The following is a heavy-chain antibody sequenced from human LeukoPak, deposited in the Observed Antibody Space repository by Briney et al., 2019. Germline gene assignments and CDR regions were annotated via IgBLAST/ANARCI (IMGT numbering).Heavy chain of an antibody. D-gene: IGHD3-9*01. CDR1: GFTLSNYG. CDR2: ISYDGSNK. V-gene: IGHV3-30*18. J-gene: IGHJ4*02. Sequence: GGSLRLSCAASGFTLSNYGMHWVRQAPGKGLEWVAVISYDGSNKYYADPVKGRFTISRDNSKNTLYPQMNSLRPEDTAVYYCAKGYDILTGYPDYWGQGILVTVSS. CDR3: AKGYDILTGYPDY.